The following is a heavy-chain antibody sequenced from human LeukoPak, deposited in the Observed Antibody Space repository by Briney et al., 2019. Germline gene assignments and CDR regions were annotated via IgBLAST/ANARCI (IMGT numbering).Heavy chain of an antibody. CDR3: ARDSPEQSLYGSGSYEFDY. J-gene: IGHJ4*02. Sequence: SETLSLTCTVSGGSISSYYWSWIRQPAGKGLEWIGRIYTSGSTNYNPSLKSRVTMSVDTSKNQFSLKLSSVTAADTAVYYCARDSPEQSLYGSGSYEFDYWGQGTLVTVSS. CDR2: IYTSGST. D-gene: IGHD3-10*01. CDR1: GGSISSYY. V-gene: IGHV4-4*07.